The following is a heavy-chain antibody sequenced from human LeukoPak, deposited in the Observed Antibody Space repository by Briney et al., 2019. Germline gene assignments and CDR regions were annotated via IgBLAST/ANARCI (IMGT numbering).Heavy chain of an antibody. J-gene: IGHJ4*02. Sequence: GASVKVSCKASGYTFTGYYLHWVRQAPGQGLEWMGRINPSSGDTNYAQKFQGRVTMTRDTSISTAYMELSSLRSEDTAVYYCARDDFGRHYYDSSGYYDYWGQGTLVTVSS. CDR2: INPSSGDT. D-gene: IGHD3-22*01. CDR1: GYTFTGYY. CDR3: ARDDFGRHYYDSSGYYDY. V-gene: IGHV1-2*06.